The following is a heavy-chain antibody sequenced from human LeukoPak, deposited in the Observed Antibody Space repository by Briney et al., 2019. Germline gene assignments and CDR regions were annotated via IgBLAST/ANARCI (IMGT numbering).Heavy chain of an antibody. J-gene: IGHJ6*03. CDR2: ISAYNGNT. CDR1: GYTFTSYG. D-gene: IGHD2-2*01. Sequence: ASVKVSCKASGYTFTSYGISWVRQAPGQGLEWMGWISAYNGNTNYAQKLQGRVTITTDESTSTAYMELSSLRSEDTAVYYCAGGFFTAALYFMDVWGKGTTVTVSS. CDR3: AGGFFTAALYFMDV. V-gene: IGHV1-18*01.